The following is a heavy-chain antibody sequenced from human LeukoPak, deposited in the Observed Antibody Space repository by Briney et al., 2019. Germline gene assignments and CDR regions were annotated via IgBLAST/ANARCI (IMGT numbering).Heavy chain of an antibody. V-gene: IGHV3-21*01. D-gene: IGHD3-10*01. CDR2: ISSSSSYI. J-gene: IGHJ4*02. CDR1: GFTFSSYS. Sequence: GGSLRLSCAASGFTFSSYSMNWVRQAPGKGLEWVSSISSSSSYIYCADSVKGRFTISRDNAKNSLYLQMNSLRAEDTAMYYCARGHLHYYGSGRPPGWGQGTLVTVSS. CDR3: ARGHLHYYGSGRPPG.